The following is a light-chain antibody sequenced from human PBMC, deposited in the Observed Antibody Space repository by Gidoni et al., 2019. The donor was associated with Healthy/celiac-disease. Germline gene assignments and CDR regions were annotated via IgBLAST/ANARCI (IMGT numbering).Light chain of an antibody. V-gene: IGLV1-51*02. CDR1: SSNIGNNY. CDR3: GTWDTSLSAGEV. J-gene: IGLJ3*02. Sequence: QTVLTQPPSVSAAPGQKVTISCAGSSSNIGNNYVSWYQQIPGTAPKLLIYENNKRPSGIPDRFSGSKSGTSATLGITGLQTGDEADYYCGTWDTSLSAGEVFGGGTKLTVL. CDR2: ENN.